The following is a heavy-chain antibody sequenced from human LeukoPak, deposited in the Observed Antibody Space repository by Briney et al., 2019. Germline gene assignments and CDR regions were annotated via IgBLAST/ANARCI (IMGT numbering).Heavy chain of an antibody. CDR2: IYYTGTS. CDR3: PRHTDNLRFAMDV. J-gene: IGHJ6*02. Sequence: SETLSLTCTVSGGSISGSNSYWGWIRQPPGEGLEWIGNIYYTGTSYSNPFLKSRLTMSVDTSKNLFSIKLTSMTASDTAVYSCPRHTDNLRFAMDVWGLGTTVTVSS. V-gene: IGHV4-39*01. CDR1: GGSISGSNSY. D-gene: IGHD3-16*01.